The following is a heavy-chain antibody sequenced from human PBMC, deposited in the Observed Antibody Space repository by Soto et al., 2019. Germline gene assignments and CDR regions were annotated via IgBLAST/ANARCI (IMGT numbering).Heavy chain of an antibody. D-gene: IGHD6-19*01. V-gene: IGHV3-33*01. CDR2: IWYDGSNK. Sequence: GGSLRLSCAASGFTFSSYGMHWVRQAPGKGLEWVAVIWYDGSNKYYADSVKGRFTISRDNSKNTLYLQMNSLRAEDTAVYYCARDSLSVAGTGNWFDPWGQGT. CDR3: ARDSLSVAGTGNWFDP. J-gene: IGHJ5*02. CDR1: GFTFSSYG.